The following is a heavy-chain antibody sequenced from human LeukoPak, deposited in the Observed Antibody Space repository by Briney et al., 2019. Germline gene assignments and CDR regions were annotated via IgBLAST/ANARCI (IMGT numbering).Heavy chain of an antibody. Sequence: PSETLSLTCAVSGGSISSGGCYWSWIRQPPGKGLEWIGYIHHSGSTYYNPSLKSRVTISVDRSKNQFSLKLSSVTAADTAVYYCASRTYSNYGPFDPWGQGTLVTVSS. CDR3: ASRTYSNYGPFDP. D-gene: IGHD4-11*01. CDR2: IHHSGST. V-gene: IGHV4-30-2*01. J-gene: IGHJ5*02. CDR1: GGSISSGGCY.